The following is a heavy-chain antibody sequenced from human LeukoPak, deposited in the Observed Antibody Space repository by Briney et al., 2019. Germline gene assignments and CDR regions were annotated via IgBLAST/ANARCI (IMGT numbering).Heavy chain of an antibody. CDR3: ARGLFTRPYYYYGMDV. CDR2: IYTSGAT. D-gene: IGHD2/OR15-2a*01. Sequence: SETLSLTCTVSGGSISSYFWSWIRQPAGKGLEWIGRIYTSGATNYNPSLKSRVTMSVDTSKNQFSLKLSSVTAADTAVYYCARGLFTRPYYYYGMDVWGQGTTVTDSS. CDR1: GGSISSYF. J-gene: IGHJ6*02. V-gene: IGHV4-4*07.